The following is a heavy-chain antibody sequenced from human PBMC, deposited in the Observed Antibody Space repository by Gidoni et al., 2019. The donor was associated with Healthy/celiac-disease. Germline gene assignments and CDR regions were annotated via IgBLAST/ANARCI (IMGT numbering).Heavy chain of an antibody. CDR1: GFTFSSDA. Sequence: EVQLLESGGGLVQPGGSLRLSCAASGFTFSSDAMRWVRQAPGKGLEWVSAMSGSGGSTYYADSVKGRFTISRDNSKNTLYLQMNSLRAEDTAVYYCAKDDGYSSGWYWRYWGQGTLVTVSS. D-gene: IGHD6-19*01. V-gene: IGHV3-23*01. J-gene: IGHJ4*02. CDR3: AKDDGYSSGWYWRY. CDR2: MSGSGGST.